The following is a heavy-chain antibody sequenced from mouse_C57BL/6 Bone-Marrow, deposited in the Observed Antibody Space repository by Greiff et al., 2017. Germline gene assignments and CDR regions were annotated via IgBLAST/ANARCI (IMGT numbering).Heavy chain of an antibody. Sequence: VMLVESGAELARPGASVKLSCQASGYTFTSYGISWVKQRTGQGLEWIGEIYPRSGNTYYNEKFKGKATLTADKSSSTAYMELRSLTSEDSAVYFCARCDGPWFAYWGQGTLVTVSA. CDR1: GYTFTSYG. CDR3: ARCDGPWFAY. D-gene: IGHD2-3*01. CDR2: IYPRSGNT. V-gene: IGHV1-81*01. J-gene: IGHJ3*01.